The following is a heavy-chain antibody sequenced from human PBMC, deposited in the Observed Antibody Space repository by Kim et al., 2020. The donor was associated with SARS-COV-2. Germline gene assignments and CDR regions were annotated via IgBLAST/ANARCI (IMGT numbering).Heavy chain of an antibody. D-gene: IGHD1-26*01. Sequence: GGSLRLSCTASGFTFGDYAMSWVRQAPGKGLEWVGFIRSKAYGGTTEYAASVKGRFTISRDDSKSIAYLQMNSLKTEDTAVYYCTRGSGSYQPEYFQHWGQGTLVTVSS. CDR3: TRGSGSYQPEYFQH. CDR1: GFTFGDYA. CDR2: IRSKAYGGTT. V-gene: IGHV3-49*04. J-gene: IGHJ1*01.